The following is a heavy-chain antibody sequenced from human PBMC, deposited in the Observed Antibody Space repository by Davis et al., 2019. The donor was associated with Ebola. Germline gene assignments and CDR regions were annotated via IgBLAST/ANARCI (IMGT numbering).Heavy chain of an antibody. J-gene: IGHJ6*02. CDR1: GGSISGYY. D-gene: IGHD2-2*01. CDR2: INHSGST. Sequence: SETLSLTCTVSGGSISGYYWSWIRQPPGKGLEWIGEINHSGSTNYNPSLKSRVTISVDTSKNQFSLKLSSVTAADTAVYYCAREREVPAARMDVWGQGTTVTVSS. CDR3: AREREVPAARMDV. V-gene: IGHV4-34*01.